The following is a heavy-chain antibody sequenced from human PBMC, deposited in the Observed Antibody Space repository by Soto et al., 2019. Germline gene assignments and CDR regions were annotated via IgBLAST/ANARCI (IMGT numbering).Heavy chain of an antibody. CDR1: GFTFDDYA. Sequence: GGSLRLSCAASGFTFDDYAMHWVRQAPGKGLEWVSLISWDGGSTYYADSVKSRFTISRDNSKNSLYLQMNSLRAEDPALYYCAKDTMYCGGDCYSSGLDYWGQGTLVTFSS. CDR2: ISWDGGST. D-gene: IGHD2-21*02. V-gene: IGHV3-43D*03. CDR3: AKDTMYCGGDCYSSGLDY. J-gene: IGHJ4*02.